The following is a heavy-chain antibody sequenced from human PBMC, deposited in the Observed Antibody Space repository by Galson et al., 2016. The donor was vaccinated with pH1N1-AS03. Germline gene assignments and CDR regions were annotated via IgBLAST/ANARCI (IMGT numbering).Heavy chain of an antibody. V-gene: IGHV2-5*02. CDR1: GFSLTTSAVG. Sequence: PALVKPTQTLTLTCTFSGFSLTTSAVGVAWIRQPPGKALEWLALIYWDDDKRYNSSLKSRLTITKDTSKNQAVLTMTNMDPVDTATYYCARTAGWLPDFWGQGTLVTVSS. D-gene: IGHD3-9*01. CDR3: ARTAGWLPDF. J-gene: IGHJ4*02. CDR2: IYWDDDK.